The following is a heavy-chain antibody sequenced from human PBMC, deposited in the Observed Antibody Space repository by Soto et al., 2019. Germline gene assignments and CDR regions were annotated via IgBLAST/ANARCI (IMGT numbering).Heavy chain of an antibody. V-gene: IGHV1-69*06. Sequence: SVKVSCKASGGTFSSYAISWVRQAPGQGLEWMGGIIPIFGTANYAQKFQGRVTITADKSTSTAYMELSSLRSEDTAVYYCGGYCSSTSCSGGMDLWGQGTTVTVSS. J-gene: IGHJ6*02. CDR2: IIPIFGTA. D-gene: IGHD2-2*01. CDR3: GGYCSSTSCSGGMDL. CDR1: GGTFSSYA.